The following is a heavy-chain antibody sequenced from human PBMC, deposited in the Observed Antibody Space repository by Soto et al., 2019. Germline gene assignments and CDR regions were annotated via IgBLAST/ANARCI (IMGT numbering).Heavy chain of an antibody. CDR2: IYHSGST. V-gene: IGHV4-4*02. D-gene: IGHD6-6*01. Sequence: QVQLQESGPGLVKPSGTLSLTCAVSSGSISSSNWWSWVRQPPGKGLEWIGEIYHSGSTNYNPSLKSRVTISVDKSKNQFSLKLSSVTAADTAVYYCARVGLSSSGSNAFDIWGQGTMVTVSS. CDR1: SGSISSSNW. J-gene: IGHJ3*02. CDR3: ARVGLSSSGSNAFDI.